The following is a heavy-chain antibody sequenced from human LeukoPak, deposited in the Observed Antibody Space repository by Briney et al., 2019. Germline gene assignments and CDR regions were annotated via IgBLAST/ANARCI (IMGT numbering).Heavy chain of an antibody. D-gene: IGHD6-19*01. CDR1: GGSINSYY. CDR2: IHYSGTT. J-gene: IGHJ4*02. V-gene: IGHV4-59*08. Sequence: PSETLSLTCSVSGGSINSYYWSWIRQPAGKGLEWIGYIHYSGTTNYNPSLKSRVTISVDTSKNQFSLKLSSVTAADAAVYYCARRSRSGWNYDYWGQGTLVTVSP. CDR3: ARRSRSGWNYDY.